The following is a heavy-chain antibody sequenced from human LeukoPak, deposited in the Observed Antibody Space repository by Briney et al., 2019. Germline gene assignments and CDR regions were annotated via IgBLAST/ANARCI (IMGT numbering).Heavy chain of an antibody. Sequence: PGRSLRLSCTASGFTYSHYGMHWVRQAPGKGLEWVAVIWSDGTEKYYADAVKGRFTISRDNSRNTLYLQMNSLRGEDTAVYYCAKDAQRGFDYSNSLEYWGQGTLVTASS. CDR3: AKDAQRGFDYSNSLEY. CDR2: IWSDGTEK. J-gene: IGHJ4*02. D-gene: IGHD4-11*01. CDR1: GFTYSHYG. V-gene: IGHV3-33*06.